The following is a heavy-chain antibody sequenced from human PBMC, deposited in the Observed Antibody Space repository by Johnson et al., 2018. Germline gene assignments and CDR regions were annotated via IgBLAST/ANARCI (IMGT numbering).Heavy chain of an antibody. CDR3: ATRRSMIYALDI. CDR2: ISYDGSNK. CDR1: GFTFSSYG. Sequence: QVQLLETGGGLVQPGGSLRLSCAASGFTFSSYGMHWVRPAPGKGLEWVAVISYDGSNKYYADSVKGRFTTSRDNSKNTLYLQRNSLRAEDTAVYYCATRRSMIYALDIWGQGIMVTVSS. V-gene: IGHV3-30*03. J-gene: IGHJ3*02. D-gene: IGHD3-22*01.